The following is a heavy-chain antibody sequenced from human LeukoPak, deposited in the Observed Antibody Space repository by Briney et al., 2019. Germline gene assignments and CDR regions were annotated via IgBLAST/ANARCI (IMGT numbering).Heavy chain of an antibody. D-gene: IGHD2-15*01. CDR3: TSAKSLLRY. CDR1: GLTFSSEW. CDR2: IKNTADGGTI. V-gene: IGHV3-15*01. J-gene: IGHJ4*02. Sequence: GGSLRLSCAASGLTFSSEWMGWVRQAPGKGLEWVGRIKNTADGGTIDYAAAVKGRFTNARDDSKKTLYLQMNSLKSEDTALYYCTSAKSLLRYWGQGTLVTVSS.